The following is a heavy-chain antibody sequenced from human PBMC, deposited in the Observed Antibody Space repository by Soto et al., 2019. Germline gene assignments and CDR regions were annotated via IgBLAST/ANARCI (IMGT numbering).Heavy chain of an antibody. CDR2: VYWDDDK. CDR1: GFSLNTRDVG. J-gene: IGHJ4*02. CDR3: AHCRGGVASF. Sequence: QITLNESCPALVKPTQTLTLTCTFSGFSLNTRDVGVGWIRQPPGKALEWLGVVYWDDDKTYSPSLKSRLTITKDTPKNQVVLRMTKMDPVVTATYYCAHCRGGVASFWGQGTLVTVSS. V-gene: IGHV2-5*02. D-gene: IGHD3-16*01.